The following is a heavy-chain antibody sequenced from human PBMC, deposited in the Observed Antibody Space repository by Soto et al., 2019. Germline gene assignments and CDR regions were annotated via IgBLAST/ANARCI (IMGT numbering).Heavy chain of an antibody. Sequence: GGSLRLSCAASGFTFSSYGMHWVRQAPGKGLEWVAVISYDGSNKYYADSVKGRFTISRDNSKNTLYLQMNSLRAEDTAVYYCARDGYYDFWSGYPYYFDYWGKGTLVTVSS. CDR2: ISYDGSNK. CDR3: ARDGYYDFWSGYPYYFDY. D-gene: IGHD3-3*01. J-gene: IGHJ4*02. CDR1: GFTFSSYG. V-gene: IGHV3-30*03.